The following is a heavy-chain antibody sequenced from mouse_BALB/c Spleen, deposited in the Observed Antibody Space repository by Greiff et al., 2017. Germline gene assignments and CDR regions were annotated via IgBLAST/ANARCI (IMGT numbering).Heavy chain of an antibody. V-gene: IGHV3-6*02. CDR1: GYSITSGYY. Sequence: VQLKESGPGLVKPSQSLSLTCSVTGYSITSGYYWNWIRQFPGNKLEWMGYISYDGSNNYNPSLKNRISITRDTSKNQFFLKLNSVTTEDTATYYCAREGGTTVPFAYWGQGTLVTVSA. J-gene: IGHJ3*01. D-gene: IGHD1-1*01. CDR3: AREGGTTVPFAY. CDR2: ISYDGSN.